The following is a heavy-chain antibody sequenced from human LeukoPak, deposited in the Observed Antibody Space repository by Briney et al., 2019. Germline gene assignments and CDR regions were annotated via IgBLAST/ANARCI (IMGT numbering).Heavy chain of an antibody. CDR3: ARILNYYDSSGYEYFDY. D-gene: IGHD3-22*01. V-gene: IGHV2-70*11. CDR2: VDWHDDK. J-gene: IGHJ4*02. CDR1: GFSLRTSPMC. Sequence: ESGPTLLHPTPTLTLTCTFSGFSLRTSPMCVSWLRQPPGKALEWLGRVDWHDDKYYSTSLKTRLTISKDTSKNQVVLTMTNMDPVDTATYYCARILNYYDSSGYEYFDYWGQGTPVTVSS.